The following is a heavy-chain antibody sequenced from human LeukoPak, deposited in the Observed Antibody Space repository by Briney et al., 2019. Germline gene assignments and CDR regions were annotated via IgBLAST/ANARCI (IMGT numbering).Heavy chain of an antibody. CDR2: ISSSSRYI. CDR3: ARDRGGTDDFWSGYYTGYFDY. CDR1: GFTFSSYT. Sequence: GGSLRLSCAASGFTFSSYTMNWVRQAPGKGLEWVSSISSSSRYIYFEDSLKGRFTISRDNAKNSLYLQMNSLRAEDTAVFYCARDRGGTDDFWSGYYTGYFDYWGQGTLVTVSS. J-gene: IGHJ4*02. V-gene: IGHV3-21*01. D-gene: IGHD3-3*01.